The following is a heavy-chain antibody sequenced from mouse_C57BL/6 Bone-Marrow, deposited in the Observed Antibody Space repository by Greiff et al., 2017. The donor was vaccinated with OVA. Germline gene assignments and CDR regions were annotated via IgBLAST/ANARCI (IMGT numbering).Heavy chain of an antibody. CDR2: IRSKSNNYAT. D-gene: IGHD1-1*01. V-gene: IGHV10-1*01. CDR3: VRQAITTGGDFDV. CDR1: GFSFNTYA. J-gene: IGHJ1*03. Sequence: EVQLVESGGGLVQPKGSLKLSCAASGFSFNTYAMNWVRQAPGKGLEWVARIRSKSNNYATYYADSVKDRFTISRDDSESMLYLQMNNLKTEETARDYGVRQAITTGGDFDVWGTGTTVTVSS.